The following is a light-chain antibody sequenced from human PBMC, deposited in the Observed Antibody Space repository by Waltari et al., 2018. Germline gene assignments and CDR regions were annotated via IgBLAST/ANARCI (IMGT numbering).Light chain of an antibody. Sequence: EIVLTQSPGTLSLSPGERGTLSCRASQSVSRFLAWYQQKPGQAPRLSIYGASTRATGIPDRCSGSGSGTDFSLTISRLEPEDFAVYYCQKYDRLPATFGQGTKVEIK. CDR3: QKYDRLPAT. J-gene: IGKJ1*01. CDR1: QSVSRF. CDR2: GAS. V-gene: IGKV3-20*01.